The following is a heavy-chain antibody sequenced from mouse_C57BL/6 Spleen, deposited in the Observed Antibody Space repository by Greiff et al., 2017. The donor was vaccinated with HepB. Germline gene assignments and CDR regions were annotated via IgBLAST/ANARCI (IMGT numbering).Heavy chain of an antibody. CDR3: ARPNWDGAWFAY. Sequence: VQLQQSGPELVKPGASVKMSCKASGYTFTDYNMHWVKQSHGKSLEWIGYINPNNGGTSYNQKFKGKATLTVNKSSSTAYMELRSLTSEDSAVYYCARPNWDGAWFAYWGQGTLVTVSA. V-gene: IGHV1-22*01. CDR1: GYTFTDYN. CDR2: INPNNGGT. D-gene: IGHD4-1*01. J-gene: IGHJ3*01.